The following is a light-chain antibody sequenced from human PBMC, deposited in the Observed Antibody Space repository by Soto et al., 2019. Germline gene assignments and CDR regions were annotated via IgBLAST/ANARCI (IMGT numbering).Light chain of an antibody. V-gene: IGKV3D-20*02. Sequence: EIVLTQSPGTLSLSPGERATLSCRASQSVSSNYLAWYQQKPGQAPRLLIYGASSRATGIPDRFSGSGSGTDFTLTINRLEPEDFALYYCQQRYNWPPTFGQGTKVDIK. J-gene: IGKJ1*01. CDR1: QSVSSNY. CDR2: GAS. CDR3: QQRYNWPPT.